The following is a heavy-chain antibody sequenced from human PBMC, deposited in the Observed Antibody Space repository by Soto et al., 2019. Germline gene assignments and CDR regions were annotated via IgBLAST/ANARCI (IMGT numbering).Heavy chain of an antibody. J-gene: IGHJ4*02. V-gene: IGHV3-33*01. CDR3: ARTTDYYDSSGYLDY. Sequence: GGSLRLSCAASGFTFSSYGMHRVRQAPGKGLEWVAVIWYDGSNKYYADSVKGRFTISRDNSKNTLYLQMNSLRAEDTAVYYCARTTDYYDSSGYLDYWGQGTLVTVSS. D-gene: IGHD3-22*01. CDR1: GFTFSSYG. CDR2: IWYDGSNK.